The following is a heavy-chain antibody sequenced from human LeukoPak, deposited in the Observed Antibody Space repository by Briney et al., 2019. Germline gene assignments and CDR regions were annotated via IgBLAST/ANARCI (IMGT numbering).Heavy chain of an antibody. D-gene: IGHD3-10*01. CDR2: ISGSGGST. J-gene: IGHJ4*02. CDR3: AEDSYGSGSYYVY. V-gene: IGHV3-23*01. Sequence: GGSLRLSCAASGFTFSSYSMNWVRQAPGKGLEWVSAISGSGGSTYYADSVKGRFTISRDNSKNTLYLQMNSLRAEDTAVYYCAEDSYGSGSYYVYWGQGTLVTVSS. CDR1: GFTFSSYS.